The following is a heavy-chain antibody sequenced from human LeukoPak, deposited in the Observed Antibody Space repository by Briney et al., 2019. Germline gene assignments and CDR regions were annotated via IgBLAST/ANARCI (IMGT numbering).Heavy chain of an antibody. V-gene: IGHV4-4*07. J-gene: IGHJ6*03. Sequence: SETLSLTCTVSGGSISSYYWSWIRQPAGKGLEWIGRIYTSGSTNYNPSLKSRVTMSVDTSKNQFSLKLSSVTAADTAVYYCARDLGDWNYYYYYYYMGVWGKGTTVTVSS. D-gene: IGHD1-7*01. CDR1: GGSISSYY. CDR3: ARDLGDWNYYYYYYYMGV. CDR2: IYTSGST.